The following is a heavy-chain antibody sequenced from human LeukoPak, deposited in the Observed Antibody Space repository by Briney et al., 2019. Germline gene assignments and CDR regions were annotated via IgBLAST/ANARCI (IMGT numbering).Heavy chain of an antibody. J-gene: IGHJ4*02. CDR2: TYYSGST. Sequence: PSETLSLTCTVSGGSISSYYWSWIRQPPGKGLEWIGYTYYSGSTNYNPSLKSRVTISVDTSKNQFSLKLSSVTAADTAVYYCARGTSSSSRPRLRYFDYWGQGTLVTVSS. D-gene: IGHD6-6*01. CDR1: GGSISSYY. V-gene: IGHV4-59*01. CDR3: ARGTSSSSRPRLRYFDY.